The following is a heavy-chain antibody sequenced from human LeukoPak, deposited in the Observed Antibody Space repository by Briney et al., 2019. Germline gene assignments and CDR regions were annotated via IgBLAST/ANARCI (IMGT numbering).Heavy chain of an antibody. CDR3: TTPYYYGSGSYYG. V-gene: IGHV3-15*01. J-gene: IGHJ4*02. CDR1: GFTFNNAW. D-gene: IGHD3-10*01. CDR2: IRSKSDGGTT. Sequence: PGGSLRLSCAASGFTFNNAWMSWVRQAPGKGLEWVGHIRSKSDGGTTDYTVPVKGRFTISRDDSKNTLYLQMNSLKTEDTAVYYCTTPYYYGSGSYYGWGQGTLVTVSS.